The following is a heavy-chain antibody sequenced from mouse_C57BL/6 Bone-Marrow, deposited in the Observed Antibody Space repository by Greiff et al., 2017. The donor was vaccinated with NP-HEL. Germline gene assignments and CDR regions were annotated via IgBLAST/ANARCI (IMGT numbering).Heavy chain of an antibody. J-gene: IGHJ1*03. D-gene: IGHD1-1*01. V-gene: IGHV1-62-2*01. CDR1: GYTFTEYT. CDR3: ARQTIHYYGSSYWYFDG. CDR2: FYPGSGSI. Sequence: VQVVESGAELVKPGASVKLSCKASGYTFTEYTIHWVKQRSGQGLEWIGWFYPGSGSIKYNEKFKDKATLTADKSSSTVYMELSRLTSEDSAVYFCARQTIHYYGSSYWYFDGWGTGTTVTVSS.